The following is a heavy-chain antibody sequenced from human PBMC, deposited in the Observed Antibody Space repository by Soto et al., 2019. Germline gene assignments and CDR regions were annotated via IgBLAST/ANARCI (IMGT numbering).Heavy chain of an antibody. V-gene: IGHV4-34*01. D-gene: IGHD6-13*01. J-gene: IGHJ4*02. CDR2: INHSGST. CDR3: ARGLYARYSSSWYPISYYFDY. CDR1: GGSFSGYY. Sequence: PSETLSITCAVYGGSFSGYYWSWIRQPPGKGLEWFGEINHSGSTNYNPSLKSRVTISVDTSKSQFSLKLSSVTAADTAVYYCARGLYARYSSSWYPISYYFDYWGQGTLVTVSS.